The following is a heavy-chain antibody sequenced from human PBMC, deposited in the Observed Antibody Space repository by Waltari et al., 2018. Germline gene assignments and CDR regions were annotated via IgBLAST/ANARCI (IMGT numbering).Heavy chain of an antibody. CDR1: GYTFTSYY. CDR2: INPSGGST. D-gene: IGHD6-19*01. Sequence: QVQLVQSGAEVKKPGASVKVSCKASGYTFTSYYMHWVRQAPGQGLEWMGIINPSGGSTSYAQKFQGRVTMTRDTSTSTVYMELSSLRSEDTAVYYCARVLMKYSSGWYDWFDPWGQGTLVTVSS. CDR3: ARVLMKYSSGWYDWFDP. J-gene: IGHJ5*02. V-gene: IGHV1-46*01.